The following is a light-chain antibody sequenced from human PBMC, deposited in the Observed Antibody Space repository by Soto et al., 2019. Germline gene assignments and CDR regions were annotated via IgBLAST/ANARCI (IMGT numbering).Light chain of an antibody. J-gene: IGKJ4*01. Sequence: DIRMTQYPSSVSASVGDRVTITCRASQGISSWLGWYQQKPGKAPKLLIYAASCLQSGVPSRFSGSGSGTDFPLTISSLQPEDYATYYFRQANSFPCTVGGGTKVEIK. CDR1: QGISSW. CDR3: RQANSFPCT. CDR2: AAS. V-gene: IGKV1D-12*01.